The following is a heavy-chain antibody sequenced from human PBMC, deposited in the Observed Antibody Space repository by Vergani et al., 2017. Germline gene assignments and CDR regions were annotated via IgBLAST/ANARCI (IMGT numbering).Heavy chain of an antibody. CDR2: ISSNGGST. CDR3: VKSTGYSSSWYDY. V-gene: IGHV3-64D*06. J-gene: IGHJ4*02. CDR1: GFTFSSYA. Sequence: EVQLVESGGGLVQPGGSLRLSCSASGFTFSSYAMHWVRQAPGKGLEYVSAISSNGGSTYYADSVKGRFTISRDNSKNTLYLQMSSLRAEDTAVYYCVKSTGYSSSWYDYWGQGTLDTVSS. D-gene: IGHD6-13*01.